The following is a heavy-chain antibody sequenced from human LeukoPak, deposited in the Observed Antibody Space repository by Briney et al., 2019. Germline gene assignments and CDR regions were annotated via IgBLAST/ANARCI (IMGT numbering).Heavy chain of an antibody. D-gene: IGHD2-2*01. J-gene: IGHJ3*02. CDR2: IYTSGST. Sequence: SETLSLTCTVSGGSISSYYWSWIRQPAGKGLEGIGRIYTSGSTNYNPSLKSRVTMSVDTSKNQFSLKLSSVTAADTAVYYCALALGYCSSTSCLLRWDIWGQGTMVTVSS. CDR3: ALALGYCSSTSCLLRWDI. CDR1: GGSISSYY. V-gene: IGHV4-4*07.